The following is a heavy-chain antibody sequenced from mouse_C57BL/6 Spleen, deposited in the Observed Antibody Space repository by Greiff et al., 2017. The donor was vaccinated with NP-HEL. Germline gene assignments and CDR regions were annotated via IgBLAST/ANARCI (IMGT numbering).Heavy chain of an antibody. Sequence: EVQLQQSGPELVKPGASVKISCKASGYTFTDYYMNWVKQSHGKSLEWIGDINPNNGGTSYTQKFKGKATLTVDKSSSTAYMELRSLTSEDSAVYYCARRLYCGYSNCYYAMDYWGQGTSVTVSS. CDR2: INPNNGGT. CDR1: GYTFTDYY. D-gene: IGHD2-5*01. J-gene: IGHJ4*01. V-gene: IGHV1-26*01. CDR3: ARRLYCGYSNCYYAMDY.